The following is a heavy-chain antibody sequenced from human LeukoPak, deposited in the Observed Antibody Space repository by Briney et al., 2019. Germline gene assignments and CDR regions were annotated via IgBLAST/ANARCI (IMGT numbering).Heavy chain of an antibody. CDR3: ARKGASGYGDYIYYYYYMDV. CDR1: GFTFSSYW. D-gene: IGHD4-17*01. V-gene: IGHV3-7*01. Sequence: GGSLRLSCAASGFTFSSYWMNWVRQAPGKGLEWVATIKQDGSEKYYVDSVKGRFTISRDNAKNSLYLQMNSLRAEDTAVYYCARKGASGYGDYIYYYYYMDVWGKGTTVTISS. J-gene: IGHJ6*03. CDR2: IKQDGSEK.